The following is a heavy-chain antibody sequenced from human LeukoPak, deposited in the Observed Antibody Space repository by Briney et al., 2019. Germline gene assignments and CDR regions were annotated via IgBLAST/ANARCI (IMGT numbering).Heavy chain of an antibody. CDR2: ISYNGGST. CDR3: AKDRGRGIVVITFFDF. CDR1: GFTFSSYA. V-gene: IGHV3-23*01. D-gene: IGHD3-22*01. J-gene: IGHJ4*02. Sequence: AGGSPRLSCAAPGFTFSSYAMSWVRQAPGKGLEWVSSISYNGGSTDYADSVKGRFTISRDNTMNTLYLQMNSLRAEDTAVYYCAKDRGRGIVVITFFDFWGQGTLVTVSS.